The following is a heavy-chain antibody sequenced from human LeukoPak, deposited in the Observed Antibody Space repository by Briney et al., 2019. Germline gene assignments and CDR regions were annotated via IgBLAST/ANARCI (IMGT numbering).Heavy chain of an antibody. V-gene: IGHV1-2*02. CDR1: GYTFTGYY. Sequence: ASVKVSCKTSGYTFTGYYLHWVRQAPGQGLEWMGRIVPDSGGTHYAQKFQVRVTVTRDTSITTVYMELSGLTSDDTAVYYCARVPGPYTTSRFDYWGQGTLVTVSS. D-gene: IGHD2-2*02. J-gene: IGHJ4*02. CDR3: ARVPGPYTTSRFDY. CDR2: IVPDSGGT.